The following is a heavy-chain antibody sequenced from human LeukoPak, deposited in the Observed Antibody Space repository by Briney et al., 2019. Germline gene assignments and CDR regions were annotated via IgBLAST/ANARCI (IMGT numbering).Heavy chain of an antibody. D-gene: IGHD5-12*01. CDR2: IYYSGST. J-gene: IGHJ5*02. CDR3: ARLLYSGGYSGYDWVVDP. Sequence: SETLSLTCTVSGVSISSYYWSWLRQPPGKGLGWLGYIYYSGSTNYNPSLKSRVTISVDTSKNQFSLKLSSVTAADTAVYDCARLLYSGGYSGYDWVVDPWGQGTLVTVSS. CDR1: GVSISSYY. V-gene: IGHV4-59*08.